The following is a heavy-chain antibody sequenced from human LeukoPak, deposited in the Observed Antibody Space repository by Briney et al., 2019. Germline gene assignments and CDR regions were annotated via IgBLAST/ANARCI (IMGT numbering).Heavy chain of an antibody. V-gene: IGHV3-15*01. CDR1: GFTFSNAW. D-gene: IGHD6-19*01. CDR2: IKSKTDGGTT. Sequence: PGGSLRLSCAASGFTFSNAWMSWVRQAPGKGLEWVGRIKSKTDGGTTDYAAPVKGRFTISRDDSKNTLYLQMNSLKTEDTAVYYCTTQWLVPGGDYYYYHYMDVWGKGTTVTVSS. CDR3: TTQWLVPGGDYYYYHYMDV. J-gene: IGHJ6*03.